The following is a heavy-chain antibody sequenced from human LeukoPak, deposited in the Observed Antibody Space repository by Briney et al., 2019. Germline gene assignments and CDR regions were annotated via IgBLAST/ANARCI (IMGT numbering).Heavy chain of an antibody. Sequence: SETLSLTCTVSGGSIRGSSYYWGWIRQPPGKGLEWIGTIYYSGSTYSIPSLKSRVTISVDTSKNQFSLKLNSATAADTAVYYCASQFEWGQGTLVTVSS. D-gene: IGHD3-16*01. CDR1: GGSIRGSSYY. V-gene: IGHV4-39*01. CDR2: IYYSGST. J-gene: IGHJ4*02. CDR3: ASQFE.